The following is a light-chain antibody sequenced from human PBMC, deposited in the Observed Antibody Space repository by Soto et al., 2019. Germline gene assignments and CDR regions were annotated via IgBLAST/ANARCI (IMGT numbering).Light chain of an antibody. V-gene: IGKV1-39*01. Sequence: DIQMTQSPYSLSASVGDRVTITCRASQSISSYLNWYQQKPGKAPKLLIYAASSLQSGVPSRLSGSGSGTDFTLTISSLQPEDFATYYCQQSYSTPPTFGQGTKVDI. CDR2: AAS. CDR3: QQSYSTPPT. CDR1: QSISSY. J-gene: IGKJ1*01.